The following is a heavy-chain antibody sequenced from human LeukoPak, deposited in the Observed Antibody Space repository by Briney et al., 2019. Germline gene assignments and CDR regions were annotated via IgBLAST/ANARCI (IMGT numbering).Heavy chain of an antibody. D-gene: IGHD2-2*01. CDR2: ILGSGSSI. J-gene: IGHJ4*02. V-gene: IGHV3-23*01. CDR1: GFSFGGYA. CDR3: AKRYCGSTSCPSPFYFFDY. Sequence: PGGSLRLSCAASGFSFGGYAMNWVRQAPGKGLEWVSSILGSGSSIYYADSVKGRFTISRDNPKNTLYLQMNSLRAEDTAIYYCAKRYCGSTSCPSPFYFFDYWGQGTLVTVSS.